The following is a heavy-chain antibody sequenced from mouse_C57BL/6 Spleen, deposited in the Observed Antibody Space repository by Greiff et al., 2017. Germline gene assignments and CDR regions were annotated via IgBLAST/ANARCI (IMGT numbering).Heavy chain of an antibody. V-gene: IGHV2-2*01. CDR2: IWRGGST. CDR3: AIPYYGSSTGDYYAMDY. J-gene: IGHJ4*01. CDR1: GFSLTSYG. D-gene: IGHD1-1*01. Sequence: QVQLQQSGPGLVQPSQSLSITCTVSGFSLTSYGVHWVRQSPGKGLEWLGVIWRGGSTDYNAAFISRLSISKDNSKSQVFFKMNSLQADDTAIYYCAIPYYGSSTGDYYAMDYGGQGTSVTVSS.